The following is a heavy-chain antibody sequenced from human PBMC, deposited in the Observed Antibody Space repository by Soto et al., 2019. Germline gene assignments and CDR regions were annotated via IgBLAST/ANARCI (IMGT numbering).Heavy chain of an antibody. D-gene: IGHD6-19*01. CDR3: AKGELAVPEAYSYNGMDV. CDR1: GFTFSSYA. CDR2: LSGSGGST. Sequence: PGGSLRLSCAASGFTFSSYAMNWVRQAPGKGLEWVSALSGSGGSTYYADSVKGRFTISRDNSKNTLNLQMNNLRAEDTAFYYCAKGELAVPEAYSYNGMDVWGQGTTVTVSS. J-gene: IGHJ6*02. V-gene: IGHV3-23*01.